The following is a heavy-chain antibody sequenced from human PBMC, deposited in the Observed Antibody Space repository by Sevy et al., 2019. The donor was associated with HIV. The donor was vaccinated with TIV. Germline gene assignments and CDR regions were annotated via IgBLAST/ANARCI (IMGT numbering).Heavy chain of an antibody. Sequence: GGSLRLSCTASGFTFGDYAMSWVRQAPGKGLEWVGFIRSKAYGGTTEYAALVKGRITISRDDSKSLAHLQMSSLKTGDTEVYYCTREDTHPWGFYYYYGMDVWGRGTTVTVSS. CDR1: GFTFGDYA. CDR2: IRSKAYGGTT. V-gene: IGHV3-49*04. CDR3: TREDTHPWGFYYYYGMDV. J-gene: IGHJ6*02. D-gene: IGHD3-16*01.